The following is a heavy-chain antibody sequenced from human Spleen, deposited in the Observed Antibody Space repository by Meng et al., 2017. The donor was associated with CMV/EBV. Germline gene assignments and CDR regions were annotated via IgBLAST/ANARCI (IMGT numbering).Heavy chain of an antibody. D-gene: IGHD2-2*01. Sequence: ASVKVSCKASGYTFTSDNMHWVRQAPGQGLEWMGIINPSGGSTSYAQKFQGRVTMTRDTSTSTVYMELSSLRSEDTAVYYCAREGCSSTSCSRDAFDIWGQGTMVTVSS. CDR3: AREGCSSTSCSRDAFDI. CDR2: INPSGGST. V-gene: IGHV1-46*01. CDR1: GYTFTSDN. J-gene: IGHJ3*02.